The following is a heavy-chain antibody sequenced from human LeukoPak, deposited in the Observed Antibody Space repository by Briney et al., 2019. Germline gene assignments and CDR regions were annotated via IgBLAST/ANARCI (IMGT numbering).Heavy chain of an antibody. CDR3: ARVGYSSAWEADY. Sequence: PGGSLRLSCAASGFTFSDYYMSWIRQAPGKGLEWVSYISSSNSYTNYADSVRGRFTISRDNAKNSLYLQMNSLRAEDTAVYYCARVGYSSAWEADYWGQGTLATVSS. CDR1: GFTFSDYY. D-gene: IGHD6-19*01. CDR2: ISSSNSYT. V-gene: IGHV3-11*06. J-gene: IGHJ4*02.